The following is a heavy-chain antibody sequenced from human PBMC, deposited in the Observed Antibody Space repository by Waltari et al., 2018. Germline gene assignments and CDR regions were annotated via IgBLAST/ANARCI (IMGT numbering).Heavy chain of an antibody. Sequence: DVQLVESGGGLVKPGGSLRLSCAASGFSFSSSELNWVRQATGRGLEWVAVISGSVRSYHFYTDSVKGRFTISRDNAKNSLYLQMSTLRAEDTAVYYCARGGWGFSLDDWGQVTLVTSSS. J-gene: IGHJ4*02. V-gene: IGHV3-21*01. CDR1: GFSFSSSE. CDR3: ARGGWGFSLDD. CDR2: ISGSVRSYH. D-gene: IGHD7-27*01.